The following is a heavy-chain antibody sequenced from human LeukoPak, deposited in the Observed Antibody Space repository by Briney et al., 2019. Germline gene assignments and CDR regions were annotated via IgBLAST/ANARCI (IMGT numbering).Heavy chain of an antibody. Sequence: GGSLRLSCAASGFTFDDYAMHWVRQAPGKGLEWVSLISGSGGSTYYADSVKGRFTISRDNSKNTLYLQMNGLRAEDTAVYYCAKEDYGDYDWDRYWGQGTLVTVSS. CDR2: ISGSGGST. CDR1: GFTFDDYA. D-gene: IGHD4-17*01. V-gene: IGHV3-23*01. CDR3: AKEDYGDYDWDRY. J-gene: IGHJ4*02.